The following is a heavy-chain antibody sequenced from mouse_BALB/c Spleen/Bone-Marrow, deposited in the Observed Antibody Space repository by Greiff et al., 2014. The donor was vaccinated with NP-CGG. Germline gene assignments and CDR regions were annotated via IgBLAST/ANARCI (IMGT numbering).Heavy chain of an antibody. Sequence: EVQVVESGAELVKPGASVKLSCTASGFNIKDTYMHWVKQRPEQGLEWIGRIDPANGNTKYDPKFQGKATITADTSSNTAYLQLSSLTSEDTAVYYCARYYYGSSYFAYWGQGTLVTVSA. V-gene: IGHV14-3*02. CDR2: IDPANGNT. J-gene: IGHJ3*01. CDR1: GFNIKDTY. D-gene: IGHD1-1*01. CDR3: ARYYYGSSYFAY.